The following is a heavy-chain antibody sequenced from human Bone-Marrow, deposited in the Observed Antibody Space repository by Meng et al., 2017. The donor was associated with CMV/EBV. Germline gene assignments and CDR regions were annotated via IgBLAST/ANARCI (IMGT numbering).Heavy chain of an antibody. J-gene: IGHJ6*02. CDR1: GFTFDDYA. Sequence: GGFLRLSCAASGFTFDDYAMHWVRQAPGKGLEWVSGISWNSGSIGYADSVKGRFTISRDNAKNSLYLQMNSLRAEDTALYYCAKEVVPAAINDYYYGMDVWGQGTTVTAP. CDR3: AKEVVPAAINDYYYGMDV. CDR2: ISWNSGSI. D-gene: IGHD2-2*01. V-gene: IGHV3-9*01.